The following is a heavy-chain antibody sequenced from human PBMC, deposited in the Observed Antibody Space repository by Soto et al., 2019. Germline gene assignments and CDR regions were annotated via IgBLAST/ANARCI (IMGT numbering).Heavy chain of an antibody. J-gene: IGHJ4*02. V-gene: IGHV3-74*01. CDR3: ASSATGLYGDYN. Sequence: EVQLVESGGGLVQPGGSLKLSCAASGFTFTNYWIHWVRQAPGKGLVWVSRINSDGSNINYADFVKGRFTISRDNAKTTVYLHMNSLRAEDTAVYFCASSATGLYGDYNWGQGALVTVSS. CDR1: GFTFTNYW. CDR2: INSDGSNI. D-gene: IGHD4-17*01.